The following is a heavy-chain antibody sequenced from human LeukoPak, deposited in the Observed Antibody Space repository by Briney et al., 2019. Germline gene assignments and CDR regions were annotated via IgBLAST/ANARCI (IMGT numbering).Heavy chain of an antibody. CDR2: IYTSGST. V-gene: IGHV4-61*02. J-gene: IGHJ4*02. D-gene: IGHD1-7*01. CDR1: GGSISSASYY. Sequence: SETLSLTCTVSGGSISSASYYWNWIRQPAGKGLEWIGRIYTSGSTNYNPSLKSRVTISVDTSKNQFSLKLSSVTAADTAVYYCASLDWNYYYFDYWGQGTLVTVSS. CDR3: ASLDWNYYYFDY.